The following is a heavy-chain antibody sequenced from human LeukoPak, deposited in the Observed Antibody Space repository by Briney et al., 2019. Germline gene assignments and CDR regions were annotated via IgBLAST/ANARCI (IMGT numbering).Heavy chain of an antibody. Sequence: SETLSLTCAVSGYSISSGYYWGWIRQPPGKGLEWIGSIYHSGGTYYNPSLKSRVTISVDTSKNQFSLKLSSVTAADTAVYYCARHAKRDMVVEGQFDPWGQGTLVTVSS. CDR2: IYHSGGT. CDR3: ARHAKRDMVVEGQFDP. CDR1: GYSISSGYY. D-gene: IGHD2-15*01. V-gene: IGHV4-38-2*01. J-gene: IGHJ5*02.